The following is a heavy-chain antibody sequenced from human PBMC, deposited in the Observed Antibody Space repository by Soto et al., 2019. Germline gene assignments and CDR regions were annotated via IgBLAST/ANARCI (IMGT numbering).Heavy chain of an antibody. D-gene: IGHD2-15*01. Sequence: QVQLVQSGAEVKKPGASVKVSCKASGYTFTSYGISWVRQAPGQGLEWMGWISAYNGNTNYAQKLQGRVTMTTDTSTSTVYMELRSLRSDDTAVYYCARDGYCSGGSCYGGVYYYYYMDVWGKGTTVTVSS. CDR1: GYTFTSYG. CDR2: ISAYNGNT. J-gene: IGHJ6*03. CDR3: ARDGYCSGGSCYGGVYYYYYMDV. V-gene: IGHV1-18*01.